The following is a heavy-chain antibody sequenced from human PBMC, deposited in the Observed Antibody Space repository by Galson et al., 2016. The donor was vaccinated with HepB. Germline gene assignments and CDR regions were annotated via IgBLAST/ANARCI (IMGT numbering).Heavy chain of an antibody. CDR3: ARSLGSTTNYGLDV. D-gene: IGHD1-26*01. J-gene: IGHJ6*02. V-gene: IGHV3-53*01. Sequence: SLRLSCAASGFTVRSNYMHWVRQAPGKGLEWVSVIHSGGATYYAGSVVGRFSISRDNSKNTMDLHMSGLRAEDTAVYYCARSLGSTTNYGLDVWGQGTAVGVS. CDR2: IHSGGAT. CDR1: GFTVRSNY.